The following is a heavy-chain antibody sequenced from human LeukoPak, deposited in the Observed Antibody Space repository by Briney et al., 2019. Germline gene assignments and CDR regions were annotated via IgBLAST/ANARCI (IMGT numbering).Heavy chain of an antibody. CDR1: GGTFGTYT. CDR3: ARETEDDSIFGVVFGPLDY. CDR2: ILPIIHIP. J-gene: IGHJ4*02. V-gene: IGHV1-69*04. D-gene: IGHD3-3*01. Sequence: SVKVSCKASGGTFGTYTISWVRQAPGQGLEWMGRILPIIHIPDYAQKFQDRVTITADTSTNTAYMELGSLRSGDTAVYYCARETEDDSIFGVVFGPLDYWGQGTLVTVSS.